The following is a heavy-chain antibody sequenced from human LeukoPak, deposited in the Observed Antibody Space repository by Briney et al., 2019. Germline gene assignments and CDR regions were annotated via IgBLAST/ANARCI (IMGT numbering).Heavy chain of an antibody. CDR3: ARGHCTNGVCYRYYYYYYMDV. D-gene: IGHD2-8*01. CDR1: GGSFSGYY. J-gene: IGHJ6*03. Sequence: SETLSLTCAVYGGSFSGYYWSWIRQPPGKGLEWIGEINHSGSTNYNPSLKSRVTISVDTSKNQFSLKLSSVTAADTAVYYCARGHCTNGVCYRYYYYYYMDVCGKGTTVTVSS. V-gene: IGHV4-34*01. CDR2: INHSGST.